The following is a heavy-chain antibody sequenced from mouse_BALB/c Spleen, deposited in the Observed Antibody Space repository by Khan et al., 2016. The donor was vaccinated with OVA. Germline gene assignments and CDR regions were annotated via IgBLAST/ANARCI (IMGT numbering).Heavy chain of an antibody. Sequence: QVQLQQSGAELARPGASVTLSCTASGYTFTDYYINWVPQRTGQGLEWIGVISPGSGDTYYNDKFKGKATPTADNSTTTVYMQLSSMTAEASAVYFGARRNYFGYTLAYWGQGTLVTVSA. CDR1: GYTFTDYY. J-gene: IGHJ3*01. CDR2: ISPGSGDT. D-gene: IGHD1-2*01. CDR3: ARRNYFGYTLAY. V-gene: IGHV1-77*01.